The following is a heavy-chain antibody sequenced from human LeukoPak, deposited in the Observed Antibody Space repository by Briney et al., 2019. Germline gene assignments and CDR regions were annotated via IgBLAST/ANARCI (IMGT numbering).Heavy chain of an antibody. Sequence: PGGSLRLSCAASGFTFSSYGMHWVRQAPGKGLEWVSSISSGSIYIYYADSVKGRFTISRDNAKNSLYLQMNSLRAEDTAVYYCARDREMATNEDYWGQGTLVTVSS. D-gene: IGHD5-24*01. CDR2: ISSGSIYI. J-gene: IGHJ4*02. V-gene: IGHV3-21*01. CDR3: ARDREMATNEDY. CDR1: GFTFSSYG.